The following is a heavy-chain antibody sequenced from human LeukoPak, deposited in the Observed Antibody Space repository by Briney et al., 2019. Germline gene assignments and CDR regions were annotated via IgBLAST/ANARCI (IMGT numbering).Heavy chain of an antibody. J-gene: IGHJ4*02. CDR1: GFTFSSYG. V-gene: IGHV3-33*01. CDR3: AGSFLGSGFSRHLGFDY. D-gene: IGHD1-26*01. Sequence: GGSLRLSCAASGFTFSSYGMHWVRQAPGKGLEWVAVIWYDGSNKYYADSVKGRFTISRDNSKNTLYLQMNSLRAEDTAVYYCAGSFLGSGFSRHLGFDYWGEGTLVTVSS. CDR2: IWYDGSNK.